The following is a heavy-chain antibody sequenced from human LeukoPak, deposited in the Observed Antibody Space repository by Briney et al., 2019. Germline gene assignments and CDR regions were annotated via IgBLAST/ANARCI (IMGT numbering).Heavy chain of an antibody. V-gene: IGHV1-46*01. CDR2: INPSGGST. D-gene: IGHD5-24*01. Sequence: ASVKVSCKASGYTFTSYYMHWVRQAPGQGLEWMGIINPSGGSTSYAQKFQGRVTMTRDTSTSTVYMELSSLRSGDTAVYYCARDGGWLQLLPALLNWGQGTLVTVSS. J-gene: IGHJ4*02. CDR3: ARDGGWLQLLPALLN. CDR1: GYTFTSYY.